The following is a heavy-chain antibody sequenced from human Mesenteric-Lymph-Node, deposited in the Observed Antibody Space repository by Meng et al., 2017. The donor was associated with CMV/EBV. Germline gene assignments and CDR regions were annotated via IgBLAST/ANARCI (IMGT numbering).Heavy chain of an antibody. CDR1: GFTFSSYS. V-gene: IGHV3-48*04. J-gene: IGHJ6*02. CDR3: ARRSYYGMDV. CDR2: ISSSSSTI. Sequence: GESLKISCAASGFTFSSYSMNWVRQAPGKGLEWVSYISSSSSTIYSADSVKGRFTISRDNAKNSLYLQMNSMRAEDTAVYYCARRSYYGMDVWGQGTTVTVSS.